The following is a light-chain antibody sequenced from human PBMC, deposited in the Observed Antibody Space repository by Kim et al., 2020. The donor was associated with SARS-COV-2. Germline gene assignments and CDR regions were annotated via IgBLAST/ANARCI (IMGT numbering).Light chain of an antibody. CDR1: QSIGSW. CDR2: KAS. J-gene: IGKJ1*01. Sequence: DIQMTQSPSSLSASVGDRVSITCRASQSIGSWLAWYQQKPGKAPNLLIYKASSLESGVPSRFSGSGSGTEFTLTISSLQPDDFATYYCQQYNSFLWTFGQGTKVDIK. V-gene: IGKV1-5*03. CDR3: QQYNSFLWT.